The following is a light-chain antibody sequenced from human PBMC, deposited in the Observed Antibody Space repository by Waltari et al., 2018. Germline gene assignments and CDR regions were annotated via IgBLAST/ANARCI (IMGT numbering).Light chain of an antibody. Sequence: QSVLTQPPSASGTPGQRVTISCSGSRSNIGSNYVYWYQQRPGTAPKLLIYRKNKRPSGVPDRFSGSKSGTSASLAIIGLRSEDEADYYCAAWDDSLSGRVFGGGTKVTVL. CDR1: RSNIGSNY. CDR3: AAWDDSLSGRV. J-gene: IGLJ3*02. CDR2: RKN. V-gene: IGLV1-47*01.